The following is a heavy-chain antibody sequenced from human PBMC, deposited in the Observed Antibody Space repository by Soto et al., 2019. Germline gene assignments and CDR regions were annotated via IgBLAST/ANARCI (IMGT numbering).Heavy chain of an antibody. D-gene: IGHD3-16*02. CDR1: GFTFRSDA. CDR2: ISGSGGST. CDR3: GKGGWYDDYVWGSYRYFSDAFDI. Sequence: HPGGSLGVSYAASGFTFRSDAMGWVRQALGKWLVWVSAISGSGGSTYYADSVKGRFTISRDNSKNTLYLPMNSLRAEDTVVYYCGKGGWYDDYVWGSYRYFSDAFDIWGQGTMVPVSS. V-gene: IGHV3-23*01. J-gene: IGHJ3*02.